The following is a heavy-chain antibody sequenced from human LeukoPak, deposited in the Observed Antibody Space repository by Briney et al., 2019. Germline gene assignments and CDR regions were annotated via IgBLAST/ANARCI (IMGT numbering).Heavy chain of an antibody. Sequence: ASETLSPTCAVYGVSFSGYYWSWIRQPPGKGLEWIGEINHSGSTNYNPSLKSRVTISVDTSKNQFSLKLSSVTAADTAVYYCARGPITIFGVVSMGPYYFDYWGQGTLVTVSS. V-gene: IGHV4-34*01. CDR2: INHSGST. D-gene: IGHD3-3*01. CDR1: GVSFSGYY. J-gene: IGHJ4*02. CDR3: ARGPITIFGVVSMGPYYFDY.